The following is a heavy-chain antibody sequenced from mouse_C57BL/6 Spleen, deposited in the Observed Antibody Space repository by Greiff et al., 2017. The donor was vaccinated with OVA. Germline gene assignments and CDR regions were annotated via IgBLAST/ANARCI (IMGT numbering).Heavy chain of an antibody. Sequence: VQLQQPGAELVRPGTSVKLSCKASGYTFTSYWMHWVKQRPGQGLEWIGVIDPSDSYTNYNQKFKGKATLTVDTSSSTAYMQLSSLTSEDSAVYYCARRGNYYFDYWGQGTTLTVSS. CDR1: GYTFTSYW. D-gene: IGHD2-1*01. V-gene: IGHV1-59*01. J-gene: IGHJ2*01. CDR3: ARRGNYYFDY. CDR2: IDPSDSYT.